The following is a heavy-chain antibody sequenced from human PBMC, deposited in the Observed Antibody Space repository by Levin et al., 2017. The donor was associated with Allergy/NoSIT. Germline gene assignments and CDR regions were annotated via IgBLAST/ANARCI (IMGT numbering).Heavy chain of an antibody. CDR2: INYSGSS. CDR3: ARRTGVKAFDI. D-gene: IGHD7-27*01. V-gene: IGHV4-34*01. CDR1: GGSFSGDY. J-gene: IGHJ3*02. Sequence: SETLSLTCAVYGGSFSGDYWSWIRQPPGKGLEWIGEINYSGSSNYNPSLKSRVTISVDTSKNQFSLRLSSVTATDTAVYYCARRTGVKAFDIWGQGTMVTVSS.